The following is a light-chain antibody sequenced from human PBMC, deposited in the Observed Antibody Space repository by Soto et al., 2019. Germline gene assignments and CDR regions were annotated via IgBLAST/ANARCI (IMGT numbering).Light chain of an antibody. V-gene: IGKV1-39*01. Sequence: DIQMTQSPSSLSASVGDRVTITCLASQSISSYLNWYQQKPGKAPKLLIYAASSLQSGVPSRFSGSGSGTEFTLTISSLQPDDFATYYCQPYNSYSEAFGQGTKVDIK. CDR3: QPYNSYSEA. J-gene: IGKJ1*01. CDR2: AAS. CDR1: QSISSY.